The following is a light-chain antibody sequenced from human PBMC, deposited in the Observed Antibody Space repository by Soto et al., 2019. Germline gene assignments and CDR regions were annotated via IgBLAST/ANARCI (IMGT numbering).Light chain of an antibody. J-gene: IGLJ2*01. CDR2: VVS. V-gene: IGLV2-14*01. CDR1: SSDVGGYKY. Sequence: QSALTQPASVSGSPGKSITISCTGTSSDVGGYKYVSWYQQHPGKAPKLIIYVVSNRPSGVSNRFSGSKSGNTASLTVSGLQAEDEADYYCSSYITSSTLDVVFGGGTQLTVL. CDR3: SSYITSSTLDVV.